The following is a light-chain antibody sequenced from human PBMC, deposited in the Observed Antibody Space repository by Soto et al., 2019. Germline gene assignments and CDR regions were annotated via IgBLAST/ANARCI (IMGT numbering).Light chain of an antibody. Sequence: QSALTQPPSASGSLGQSVAISCTGTSSDVGGYNYVSWYQQHPGKAPKLMIYEVNKRPSGVPDRFSGSKFGNTASLTVSGLQAEDEADYYCSSYAGSSNVFGTGTKLTVL. CDR3: SSYAGSSNV. V-gene: IGLV2-8*01. J-gene: IGLJ1*01. CDR1: SSDVGGYNY. CDR2: EVN.